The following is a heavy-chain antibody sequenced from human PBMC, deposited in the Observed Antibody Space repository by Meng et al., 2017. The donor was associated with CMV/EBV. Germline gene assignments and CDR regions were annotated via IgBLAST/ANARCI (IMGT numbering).Heavy chain of an antibody. CDR1: GGTLSSYA. CDR3: AREGPPSDAFDI. D-gene: IGHD2-2*01. V-gene: IGHV1-69*05. CDR2: IIPIFGTA. Sequence: CKASGGTLSSYAISWVRQAPGQGLEWMGGIIPIFGTANYAQKFQGRVTITTDESTSTAYMELSSLRSEDTAVYYCAREGPPSDAFDIWGQGTMVTVSS. J-gene: IGHJ3*02.